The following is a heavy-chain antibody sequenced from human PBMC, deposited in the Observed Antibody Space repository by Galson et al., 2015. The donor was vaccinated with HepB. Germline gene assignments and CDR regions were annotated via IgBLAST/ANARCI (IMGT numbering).Heavy chain of an antibody. J-gene: IGHJ4*02. Sequence: SLRLSCAASGFSFSSYAMSWVRQAPGKGLEWVSALSGGGDTTYSADSVKGRFTISRDNSKSTLYLQMNSLSAKDTAVYYCAKVDPTNVYYGSGMLLGPNDYWGQGTLVTVSS. D-gene: IGHD3-10*01. CDR3: AKVDPTNVYYGSGMLLGPNDY. CDR2: LSGGGDTT. CDR1: GFSFSSYA. V-gene: IGHV3-23*01.